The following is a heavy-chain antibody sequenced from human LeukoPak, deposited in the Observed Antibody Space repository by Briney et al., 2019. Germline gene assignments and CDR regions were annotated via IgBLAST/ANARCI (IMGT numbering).Heavy chain of an antibody. CDR2: IYPGDSDT. Sequence: GESLKISCKGSGCSFTNYWIGWVRQMPGKGLELMGIIYPGDSDTRYSPSFQGQVTISVDKSINTAYLQWTSLKASDTAMYYCARQRGSYRSALDYWGQGTLVTVSS. CDR3: ARQRGSYRSALDY. CDR1: GCSFTNYW. D-gene: IGHD1-26*01. J-gene: IGHJ4*02. V-gene: IGHV5-51*01.